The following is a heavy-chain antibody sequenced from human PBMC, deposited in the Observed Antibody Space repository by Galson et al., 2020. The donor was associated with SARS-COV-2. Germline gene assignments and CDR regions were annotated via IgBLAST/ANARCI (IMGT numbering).Heavy chain of an antibody. CDR3: ARGLLQTTMVIVLYTSASFYFDT. CDR2: IYKSGNT. Sequence: SETLSLTCTVSGGSISSGNYYWSWIRQPAGKGLEWIGRIYKSGNTNYNPSLWSQVTISVDTSKNQFSLKLRSVTAADTAIYYCARGLLQTTMVIVLYTSASFYFDTWGQGTLVSVSS. V-gene: IGHV4-61*02. J-gene: IGHJ4*02. D-gene: IGHD3-10*01. CDR1: GGSISSGNYY.